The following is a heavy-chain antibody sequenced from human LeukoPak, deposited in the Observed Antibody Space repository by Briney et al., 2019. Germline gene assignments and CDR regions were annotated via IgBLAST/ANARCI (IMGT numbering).Heavy chain of an antibody. CDR1: GFTFSSYE. J-gene: IGHJ4*02. CDR3: AREQSNSGSYSVDY. CDR2: ISSSGSTI. V-gene: IGHV3-48*03. Sequence: GGSLRLSCAASGFTFSSYEMNWVRQAPGKGLEWVSYISSSGSTIYYADSVKGRFTISRDNAKNSLYLQMNSLRAEDTAVYYCAREQSNSGSYSVDYWSQGTLVTVSS. D-gene: IGHD1-26*01.